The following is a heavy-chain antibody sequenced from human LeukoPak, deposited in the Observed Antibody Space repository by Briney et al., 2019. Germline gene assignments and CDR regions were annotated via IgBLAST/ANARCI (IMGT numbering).Heavy chain of an antibody. J-gene: IGHJ5*02. CDR3: ARHATGSYSVPWLDP. CDR2: ISASGNT. D-gene: IGHD3-10*01. CDR1: GGSISSHY. Sequence: SETLSPTCTVSGGSISSHYWSWIRQPPGKGLEWIGYISASGNTIYNPSLKSRVTILGDTSKNQFSLKLSSVTAADTAVYYCARHATGSYSVPWLDPWGQGTLVTVSS. V-gene: IGHV4-59*08.